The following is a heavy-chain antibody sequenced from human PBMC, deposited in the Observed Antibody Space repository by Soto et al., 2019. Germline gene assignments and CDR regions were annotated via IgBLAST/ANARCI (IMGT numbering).Heavy chain of an antibody. Sequence: VSLRLSCTASGFTFSNYAMSWVRQAPGKGLEWVSAISGSGERTYYADSVKGRFTISRDNSKNTLYLRMSSLRVGDTAVYYCAKMILPGVGVVGSWFDPWGQGTLVTVSS. D-gene: IGHD3-3*01. CDR3: AKMILPGVGVVGSWFDP. CDR2: ISGSGERT. V-gene: IGHV3-23*01. J-gene: IGHJ5*02. CDR1: GFTFSNYA.